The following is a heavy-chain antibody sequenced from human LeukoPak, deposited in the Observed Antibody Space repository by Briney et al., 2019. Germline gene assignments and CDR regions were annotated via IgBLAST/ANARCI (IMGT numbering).Heavy chain of an antibody. J-gene: IGHJ4*02. D-gene: IGHD4-17*01. V-gene: IGHV4-59*01. CDR3: ARYPTKYGDYFDGIDY. Sequence: SETLSLTCTVSGGSISSYYWSWIRQPPGKGLEWIGYIYYSGSTNYNPSLKSRVTISVDTSKNQSSLKLSSVTAADTAVYYCARYPTKYGDYFDGIDYWGQGTLVTVSS. CDR2: IYYSGST. CDR1: GGSISSYY.